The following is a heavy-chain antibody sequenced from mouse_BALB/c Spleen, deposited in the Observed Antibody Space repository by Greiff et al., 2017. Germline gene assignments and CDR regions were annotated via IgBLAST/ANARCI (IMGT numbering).Heavy chain of an antibody. CDR1: GFTFSSFG. D-gene: IGHD2-4*01. CDR2: ISSGSSTI. Sequence: EVKVVESGGGLVQPGGSRKLSCAASGFTFSSFGMHWVRQAPEKGLEWVAYISSGSSTIYYADTVKGRFTISRDNPKNTLFLQMTSLRSEDTAMYYCAREGLRQGYAMDYWGQGTSVTVSS. J-gene: IGHJ4*01. CDR3: AREGLRQGYAMDY. V-gene: IGHV5-17*02.